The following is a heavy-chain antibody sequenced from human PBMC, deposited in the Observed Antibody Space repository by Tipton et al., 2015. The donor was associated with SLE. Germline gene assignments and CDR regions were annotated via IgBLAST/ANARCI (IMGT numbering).Heavy chain of an antibody. CDR1: GGSISHYY. CDR3: AREYSGGVCLDY. J-gene: IGHJ4*02. Sequence: TLSLTCTVSGGSISHYYWSWLRQPAGRKLEWIGRIHYGGTTNYNPPLKNRLTMSVDMSKNQFSLNLRAVTAADTAVYYCAREYSGGVCLDYWGQGKLVTVSA. CDR2: IHYGGTT. D-gene: IGHD2-21*01. V-gene: IGHV4-4*07.